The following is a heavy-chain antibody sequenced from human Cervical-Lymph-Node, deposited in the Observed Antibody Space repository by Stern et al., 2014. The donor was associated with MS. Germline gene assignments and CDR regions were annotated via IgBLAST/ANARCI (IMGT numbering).Heavy chain of an antibody. J-gene: IGHJ6*02. CDR1: GFTFSNSW. CDR3: TTDRRYPFYAMDV. CDR2: IKSKTDGGSI. V-gene: IGHV3-15*01. D-gene: IGHD1-26*01. Sequence: VQLVESGGGLVKPGGSLRLSCAASGFTFSNSWMTWVRQAPGKGLEWVGRIKSKTDGGSIDHAAPVQGRFTISRDDSKNMLYLQMNSLKTEDTAVYYCTTDRRYPFYAMDVWGQGTTVTVSS.